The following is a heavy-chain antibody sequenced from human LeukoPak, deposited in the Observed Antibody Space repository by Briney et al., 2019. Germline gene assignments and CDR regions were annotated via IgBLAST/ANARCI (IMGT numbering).Heavy chain of an antibody. Sequence: ASVKVSCKASGYTFIGYYMYWVRQAPGQGLEWMGWINPNSGGTNYAQKFQGRVTMTRDTSISTAYMELSRLISDDTAVYYCAKAPPKEHDFWSGYYNYMDVWGKGTTVTVSS. D-gene: IGHD3-3*01. V-gene: IGHV1-2*02. CDR3: AKAPPKEHDFWSGYYNYMDV. CDR2: INPNSGGT. CDR1: GYTFIGYY. J-gene: IGHJ6*03.